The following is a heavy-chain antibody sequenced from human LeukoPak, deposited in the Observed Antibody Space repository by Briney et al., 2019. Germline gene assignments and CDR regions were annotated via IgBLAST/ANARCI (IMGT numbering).Heavy chain of an antibody. D-gene: IGHD2-2*01. Sequence: SETLSLTCAVSGGSLSSGGYCWSWLRQPPGNGLEWTGYVYHSGSTYCHPSLKSRVAISVDSSKYQFSLKLSSVPAADTAVYYCAGDSGAAARYYYYYYMDVWGKGTTVTVSS. CDR3: AGDSGAAARYYYYYYMDV. J-gene: IGHJ6*03. V-gene: IGHV4-30-2*01. CDR1: GGSLSSGGYC. CDR2: VYHSGST.